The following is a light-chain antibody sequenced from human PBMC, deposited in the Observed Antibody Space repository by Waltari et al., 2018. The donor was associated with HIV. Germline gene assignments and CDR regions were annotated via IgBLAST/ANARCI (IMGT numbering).Light chain of an antibody. V-gene: IGLV3-1*01. J-gene: IGLJ2*01. CDR1: KLGERY. CDR2: KDT. Sequence: SSDLRQPPSLSVSPGRTANLTCSGDKLGERYTCCYHHKAGQKPVLVIYKDTNRRVGIPWRFSGSNTGNTATLTISGALHTDDSDYYCQAGDSTIVVFGGGTKLTVL. CDR3: QAGDSTIVV.